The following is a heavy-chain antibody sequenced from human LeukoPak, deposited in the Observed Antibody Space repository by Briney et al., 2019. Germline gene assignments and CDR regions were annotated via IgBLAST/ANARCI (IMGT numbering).Heavy chain of an antibody. CDR2: ISSSSSTI. CDR3: ARDGNYYADY. V-gene: IGHV3-48*01. D-gene: IGHD3-10*01. J-gene: IGHJ4*02. Sequence: GGSLRLSCSASGFTFSSYSMNWVRQAPGKGLEWVSYISSSSSTIYYADSVKGRFTISRDNAKNSLFLQMNSLRGEDTAVYYCARDGNYYADYWGQGTLVTVSS. CDR1: GFTFSSYS.